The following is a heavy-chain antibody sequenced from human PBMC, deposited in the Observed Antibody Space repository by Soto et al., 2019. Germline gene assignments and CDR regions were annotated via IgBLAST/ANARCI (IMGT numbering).Heavy chain of an antibody. Sequence: QVQLQESGPGLVKPSQTLSLTGTVSGGPISSYYWSLSRQSPGKGLELIVYVYYSGSTNDNPSLKSRVTISVDTYKYLFALELSSVTAAATAVYYCSRVSSGWPTRVDYWGQGTLVNVAS. CDR3: SRVSSGWPTRVDY. CDR1: GGPISSYY. CDR2: VYYSGST. V-gene: IGHV4-59*01. D-gene: IGHD6-19*01. J-gene: IGHJ4*02.